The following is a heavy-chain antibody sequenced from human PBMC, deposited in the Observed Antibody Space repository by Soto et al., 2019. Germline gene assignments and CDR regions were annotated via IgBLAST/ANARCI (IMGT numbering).Heavy chain of an antibody. CDR2: IKDGGLT. Sequence: QVQLQQWGAGLLKPSETLSLTCVVYGGSLSGYYWSWIRQPPGKGLEWIGEIKDGGLTNYSPSLKSRAIISVDRHNNQFSLKLHSVTAADTAVYYCARGQEGVVATHWAQGSLVTVSS. CDR1: GGSLSGYY. CDR3: ARGQEGVVATH. V-gene: IGHV4-34*01. J-gene: IGHJ4*02. D-gene: IGHD5-12*01.